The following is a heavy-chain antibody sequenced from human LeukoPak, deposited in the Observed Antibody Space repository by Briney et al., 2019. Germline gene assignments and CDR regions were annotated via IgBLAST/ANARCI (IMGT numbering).Heavy chain of an antibody. D-gene: IGHD2-2*01. CDR3: ARGYCSSISCYVDY. CDR2: ISYDGSNK. V-gene: IGHV3-30*03. Sequence: GGSLRLSCAASGFTFSSYWMRWVRQAPGKGLEWGAVISYDGSNKYYADSVKGRFTISRDISKNTLYPQMNSLRAEDTAVYYCARGYCSSISCYVDYWGQGTLVTVSS. CDR1: GFTFSSYW. J-gene: IGHJ4*02.